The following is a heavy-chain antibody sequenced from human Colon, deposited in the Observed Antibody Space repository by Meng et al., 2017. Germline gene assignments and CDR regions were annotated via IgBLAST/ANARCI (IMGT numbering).Heavy chain of an antibody. CDR3: ARGSGYCSGGSCLKYYFDY. D-gene: IGHD2-15*01. J-gene: IGHJ4*02. V-gene: IGHV4-59*01. Sequence: QVPRTESGPGLVKPSETLSLTCSVSGGSISSYYWSWIRQPPGKGLEWIGYIGSTNYNPSLKSRVTISVDTSKNQFSLKLSSVTAADTAVYYCARGSGYCSGGSCLKYYFDYWGQGTLVTVSS. CDR2: IGST. CDR1: GGSISSYY.